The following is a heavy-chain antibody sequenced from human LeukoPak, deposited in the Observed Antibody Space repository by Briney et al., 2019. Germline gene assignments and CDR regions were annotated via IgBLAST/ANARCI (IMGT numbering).Heavy chain of an antibody. Sequence: SETLSLTCTVSGYSISSGYYWGWIRQPPGKGLEWIGRIYHSGSTYYNPSLKSRVTISVDTSKNQFSLKLSSVTAADTAVYYCARDRDIVATIRGYFDYWGQGTLVTVSS. CDR3: ARDRDIVATIRGYFDY. CDR1: GYSISSGYY. D-gene: IGHD5-12*01. CDR2: IYHSGST. J-gene: IGHJ4*02. V-gene: IGHV4-38-2*02.